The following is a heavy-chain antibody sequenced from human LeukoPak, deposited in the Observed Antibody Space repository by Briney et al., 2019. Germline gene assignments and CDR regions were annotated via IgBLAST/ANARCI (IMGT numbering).Heavy chain of an antibody. CDR3: ARGSHGEHDS. V-gene: IGHV3-23*01. J-gene: IGHJ5*01. Sequence: GGSLRLSCAASGFTFSSYAMSWVRQAPGKGLEWVAAIDRSGGSTFYADSVKGRFTISKDNSKNTLYLQINSLRVDDTAIYYCARGSHGEHDSWGQGTLVTVSS. CDR2: IDRSGGST. D-gene: IGHD4-17*01. CDR1: GFTFSSYA.